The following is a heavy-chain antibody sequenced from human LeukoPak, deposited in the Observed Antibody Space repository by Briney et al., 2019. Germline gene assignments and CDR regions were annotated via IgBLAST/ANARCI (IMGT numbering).Heavy chain of an antibody. D-gene: IGHD4-11*01. Sequence: PGRSLRLSCAASGFTFSSYAMHWVRQAPGKGLEWVAVISYDGSNKYYADSVKGRFTISRDNSKNTLYLQMNSLRAEDTAVYYCARGRDYRSPEDYWGPGTLVTVSS. CDR2: ISYDGSNK. CDR1: GFTFSSYA. CDR3: ARGRDYRSPEDY. J-gene: IGHJ4*02. V-gene: IGHV3-30-3*01.